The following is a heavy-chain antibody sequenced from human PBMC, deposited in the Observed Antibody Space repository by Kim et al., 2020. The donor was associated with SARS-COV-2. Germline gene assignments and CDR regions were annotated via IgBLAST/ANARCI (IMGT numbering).Heavy chain of an antibody. CDR3: ARAYSSGFSHYYYGMDV. CDR1: GFTFSSYD. V-gene: IGHV3-13*01. CDR2: IGTAGDT. Sequence: GGSLRLSCAASGFTFSSYDMHWVRQATGKGLEWVSAIGTAGDTYYPGSVKGRFTISRENAKNSLYLQMNSLRAGDTAVYYCARAYSSGFSHYYYGMDVWGQGTTVTVSS. D-gene: IGHD6-19*01. J-gene: IGHJ6*02.